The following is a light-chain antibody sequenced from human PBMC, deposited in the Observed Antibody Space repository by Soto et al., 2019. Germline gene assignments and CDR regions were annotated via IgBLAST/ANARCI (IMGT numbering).Light chain of an antibody. V-gene: IGLV2-14*01. CDR3: SSYTTSSTYV. J-gene: IGLJ1*01. Sequence: QSVLTQPASVSGSPGQSITISCTGTSSDVGGYNYVSWYQHHPGEVPKLMIFEVTKRPSGVSNRFSGSKSGNTASLTISGLQAEDEADYFCSSYTTSSTYVFGSGTKLTVL. CDR2: EVT. CDR1: SSDVGGYNY.